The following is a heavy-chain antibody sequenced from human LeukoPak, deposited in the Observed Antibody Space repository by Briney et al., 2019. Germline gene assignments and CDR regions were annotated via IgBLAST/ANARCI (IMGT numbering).Heavy chain of an antibody. CDR1: GGSITSVNW. Sequence: SGTLSLTCAVSGGSITSVNWWSWVRQPPGKGLEWIGEIYHSGSTNYNPSLESRVTISVDKSKNQFSLKLTSVTAADTAVYYCARVGYCSRGVCYNYDYWGQGTQVTASS. V-gene: IGHV4-4*02. J-gene: IGHJ4*02. CDR2: IYHSGST. CDR3: ARVGYCSRGVCYNYDY. D-gene: IGHD2-8*01.